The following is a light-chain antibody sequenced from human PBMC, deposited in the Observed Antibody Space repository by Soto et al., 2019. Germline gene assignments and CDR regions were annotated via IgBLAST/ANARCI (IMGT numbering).Light chain of an antibody. J-gene: IGKJ1*01. V-gene: IGKV1-5*01. CDR3: QQCNGYSRT. CDR2: DAS. CDR1: QSIGHL. Sequence: DIQMTQAPSTLSASSGERVIMTCRARQSIGHLLAWYQQKPGKAPKLLIYDASSLESGVSSRFSGSGSGTEFTLTISSLQPDDFATYYCQQCNGYSRTFGQGTKVDI.